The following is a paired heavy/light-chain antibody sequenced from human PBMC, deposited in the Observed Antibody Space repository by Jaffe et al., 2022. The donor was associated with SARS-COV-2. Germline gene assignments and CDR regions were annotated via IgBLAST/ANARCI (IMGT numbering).Heavy chain of an antibody. CDR1: GYSFTTHW. J-gene: IGHJ4*02. Sequence: EVQLVQSGAEVKKPGESLKISCKGSGYSFTTHWIGWVRQRPGKGLEWMGIIYPGDSEIRYSPSFEGQVTISADKSINTAYLQWSSLKTSDTAMYYCAGRRVGLGSCDTTTCQDFDYWGQGALVTVSS. CDR3: AGRRVGLGSCDTTTCQDFDY. CDR2: IYPGDSEI. D-gene: IGHD2-2*01. V-gene: IGHV5-51*01.
Light chain of an antibody. CDR3: GTWDSSLNAGV. CDR1: SSNIGNSD. V-gene: IGLV1-51*02. J-gene: IGLJ3*02. Sequence: QSVLTQPPSVSAAPGQRVTLSCSGTSSNIGNSDVSWYQQRPGTAPRLLIYGSDKRLSGIPGRFSGSKSGTSATLGITGLQTADEADYYCGTWDSSLNAGVFGGGTKLTVL. CDR2: GSD.